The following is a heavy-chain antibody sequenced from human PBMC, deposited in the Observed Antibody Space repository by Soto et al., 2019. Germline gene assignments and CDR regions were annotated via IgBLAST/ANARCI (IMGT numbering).Heavy chain of an antibody. J-gene: IGHJ5*01. D-gene: IGHD3-10*01. CDR3: AKRVYGPFDS. CDR2: INHSGST. Sequence: SETLSLTCTVSGGSCTSGNYYWSWIRQPPGKGLEWIGYINHSGSTNYNPSLKSRVTISVDTSKNQFSLKVRSVTAADTAVFYCAKRVYGPFDSWGQGTLVTVSS. V-gene: IGHV4-61*01. CDR1: GGSCTSGNYY.